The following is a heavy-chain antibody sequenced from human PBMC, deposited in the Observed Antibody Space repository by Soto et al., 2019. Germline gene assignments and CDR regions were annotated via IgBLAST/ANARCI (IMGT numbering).Heavy chain of an antibody. CDR2: VYYSGST. D-gene: IGHD6-13*01. J-gene: IGHJ4*02. V-gene: IGHV4-61*01. CDR3: ARGSSSWPYFFDY. Sequence: QVQLQESGPGLVKPSETLSLTCTVSGGSVSSGSYYWSWIRQPPGMGLEWIGYVYYSGSTNYNPSLKSRVTISVDTSKNPFSLKLTSVTAADTVVYYCARGSSSWPYFFDYWGQGTLVTVSS. CDR1: GGSVSSGSYY.